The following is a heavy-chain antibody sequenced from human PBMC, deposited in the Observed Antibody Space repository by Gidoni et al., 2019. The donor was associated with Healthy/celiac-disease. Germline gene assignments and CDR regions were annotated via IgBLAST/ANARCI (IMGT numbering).Heavy chain of an antibody. D-gene: IGHD1-26*01. Sequence: EVQLVQSGAEVKKPGESLKIPWQRSGYSFTSYWIGWVRQMPGKGLEWMGISYPGDSDTRDSPSFQGQVTISADKSISTAYLQWSSLKASDTAMYYCASQRSYSYYFDYWGQGTLVTVSS. CDR3: ASQRSYSYYFDY. CDR2: SYPGDSDT. J-gene: IGHJ4*02. CDR1: GYSFTSYW. V-gene: IGHV5-51*01.